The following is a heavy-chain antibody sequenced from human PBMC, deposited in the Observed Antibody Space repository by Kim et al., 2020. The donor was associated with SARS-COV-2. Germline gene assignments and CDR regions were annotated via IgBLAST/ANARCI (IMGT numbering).Heavy chain of an antibody. D-gene: IGHD2-15*01. CDR1: GFTFSSYV. CDR2: ISGSGGST. J-gene: IGHJ4*02. V-gene: IGHV3-23*01. CDR3: AKDAEIVVVVAATGAPVGYFDY. Sequence: GGSLRLSCAASGFTFSSYVMSWVRQAPGKGLEWVSAISGSGGSTYYADSVKGRFTISRDNSKNTLYLQMKSLRAEDTAIYYCAKDAEIVVVVAATGAPVGYFDYWGQGTLVTVSS.